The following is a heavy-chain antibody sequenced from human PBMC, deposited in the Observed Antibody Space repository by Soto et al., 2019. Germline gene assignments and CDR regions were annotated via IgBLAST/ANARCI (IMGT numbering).Heavy chain of an antibody. D-gene: IGHD5-12*01. CDR1: GYTFITSYY. CDR2: INPTGTMT. J-gene: IGHJ3*02. V-gene: IGHV1-46*01. Sequence: QVQLVQSGAEVKKSGASVKLSCKASGYTFITSYYTHWVRQAPGQGLEWMGIINPTGTMTKYSERFQGRLTMTRDTSTSTEYMELSTLTSEDTAVYFCARDTGYEHDAFDIWGQGTMVTVSS. CDR3: ARDTGYEHDAFDI.